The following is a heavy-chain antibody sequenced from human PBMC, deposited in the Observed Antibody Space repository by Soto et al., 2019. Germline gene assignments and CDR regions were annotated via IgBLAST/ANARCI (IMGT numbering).Heavy chain of an antibody. V-gene: IGHV3-23*01. CDR1: GFTVGSYA. Sequence: GGSLRLSCAASGFTVGSYAMSWVRQAPGKGLEWVSVISGSGGSRYYADSVKGRFTISRDNSKNTLYLQMNSLRAEDTAVYYCSRRSSGWYFDYWGQGTLVTVSS. D-gene: IGHD6-19*01. J-gene: IGHJ4*02. CDR3: SRRSSGWYFDY. CDR2: ISGSGGSR.